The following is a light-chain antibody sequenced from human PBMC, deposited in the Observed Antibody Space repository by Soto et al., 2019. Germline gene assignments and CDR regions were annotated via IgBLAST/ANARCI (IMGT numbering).Light chain of an antibody. J-gene: IGLJ1*01. CDR3: SSYTSSSHP. Sequence: QSALTQPASVSGSPGQSITISCTGTSGDVGGYYYVSWYQQLPGKAPKLMIYEVSNRPSGVSNRFSGSKSGNTASLTISGLQAEDEADYYCSSYTSSSHPFGTGTKVTVL. V-gene: IGLV2-14*01. CDR1: SGDVGGYYY. CDR2: EVS.